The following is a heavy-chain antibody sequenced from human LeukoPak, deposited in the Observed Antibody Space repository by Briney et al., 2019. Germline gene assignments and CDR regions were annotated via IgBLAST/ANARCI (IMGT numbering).Heavy chain of an antibody. J-gene: IGHJ3*02. D-gene: IGHD5-12*01. CDR3: AREDSGGPSLYSGYDNAFDI. CDR1: GGTFSSYA. Sequence: SVKVSCKASGGTFSSYAISWVRQAPGQGLEWMGGIIPIFGTANYAQKFQGRVTITADESTSTAYMELSSLRSEDTAVYYCAREDSGGPSLYSGYDNAFDIWGQGTMVTVSS. CDR2: IIPIFGTA. V-gene: IGHV1-69*13.